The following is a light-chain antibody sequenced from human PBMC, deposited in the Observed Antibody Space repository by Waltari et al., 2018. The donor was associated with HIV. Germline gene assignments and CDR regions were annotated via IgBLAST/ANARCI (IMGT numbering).Light chain of an antibody. V-gene: IGLV3-25*03. Sequence: YELTQAPSVSVSPGQTARITCSGDALPKHYAYWYQQKPGQAPMLVIYKDSERPSGIPERFSGSSSGTTVTLTISGVQAEDEADYYCQSADSSGTVVFGGGTKLTVL. CDR1: ALPKHY. CDR2: KDS. J-gene: IGLJ2*01. CDR3: QSADSSGTVV.